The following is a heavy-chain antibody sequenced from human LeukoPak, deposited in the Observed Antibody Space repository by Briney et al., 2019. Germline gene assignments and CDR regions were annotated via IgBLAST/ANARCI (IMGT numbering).Heavy chain of an antibody. CDR2: ISYSGST. Sequence: PSETLSLTCTVSGGSITSYFWSWIRQPPGKGLECIGYISYSGSTNYNPSLKSRVTISLDTSKNQFSLKLNSVTAADTAVYFCARYDYDNSGYFPDYFDYWGQGTLVTVSS. CDR1: GGSITSYF. CDR3: ARYDYDNSGYFPDYFDY. V-gene: IGHV4-59*01. D-gene: IGHD3-22*01. J-gene: IGHJ4*02.